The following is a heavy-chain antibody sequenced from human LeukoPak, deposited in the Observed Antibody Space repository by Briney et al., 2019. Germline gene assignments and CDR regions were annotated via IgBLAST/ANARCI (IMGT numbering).Heavy chain of an antibody. CDR2: INHSGST. Sequence: PSETLSLTCAVYGGSFSGYYWSWIRQPPGKGLEWIGEINHSGSTNYNPSLKSRVTISVDTSKNQFPLKLSSVTAADTAVYYCARGGYCSSTSYGMDVWGQGTTVTVSS. CDR1: GGSFSGYY. D-gene: IGHD2-2*01. J-gene: IGHJ6*02. CDR3: ARGGYCSSTSYGMDV. V-gene: IGHV4-34*01.